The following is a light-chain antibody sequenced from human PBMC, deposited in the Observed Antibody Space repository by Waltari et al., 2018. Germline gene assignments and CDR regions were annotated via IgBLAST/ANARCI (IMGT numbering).Light chain of an antibody. J-gene: IGKJ2*01. V-gene: IGKV3-20*01. CDR2: GAS. CDR1: QSAASIY. Sequence: EYVLTQSPGTLSLSPGDRGTLPFRASQSAASIYLAWYQQTPGQAPRLLIYGASNRATGIPDRFSGSGSGKDFTLTISRLEPEDFAVYYCQQYGDSPLYTFGRGTKLEIK. CDR3: QQYGDSPLYT.